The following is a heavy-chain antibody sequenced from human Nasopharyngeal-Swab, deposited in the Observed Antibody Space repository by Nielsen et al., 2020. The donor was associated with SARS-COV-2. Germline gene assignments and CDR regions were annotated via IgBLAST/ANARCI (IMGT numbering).Heavy chain of an antibody. CDR3: ARVYSASYLGAFDI. CDR2: ISSRGHLI. D-gene: IGHD1-26*01. CDR1: GFTFREYY. J-gene: IGHJ3*02. V-gene: IGHV3-11*01. Sequence: GGSLRLSCAASGFTFREYYMSWVRQAPGKGLEWISYISSRGHLIYYADSVKGRFTISRDNAKNSLYLQMNSLRVEDTAVFYCARVYSASYLGAFDIWGQGTMVTVSS.